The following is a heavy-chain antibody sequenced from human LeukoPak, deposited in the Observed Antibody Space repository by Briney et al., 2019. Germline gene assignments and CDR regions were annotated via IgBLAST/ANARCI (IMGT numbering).Heavy chain of an antibody. CDR3: ARDRPYDSSGYYYLNFDY. V-gene: IGHV1-69*13. Sequence: SVKVSCKASGGTFISYAISWVRQAPGQGLGWMGGIIPIFGTANYAQKFQGRVTITADESTSTAYMELSSLRSEDTAVYYCARDRPYDSSGYYYLNFDYWGQGTLVTVSS. CDR1: GGTFISYA. J-gene: IGHJ4*02. D-gene: IGHD3-22*01. CDR2: IIPIFGTA.